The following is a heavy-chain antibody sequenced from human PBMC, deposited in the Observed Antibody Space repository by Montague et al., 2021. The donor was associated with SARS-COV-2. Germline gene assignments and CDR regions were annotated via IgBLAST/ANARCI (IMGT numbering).Heavy chain of an antibody. D-gene: IGHD4-17*01. J-gene: IGHJ3*02. CDR3: ARELGRTGAFDI. Sequence: SLRLSCAASGFTVSRYDMPWVRQAPVKGLEWVSSITSSGDYIWYXDSLKGRFTGSRDNAKNSVYLQMSSLRDEDTAVYYCARELGRTGAFDIWGQGTAVTVSS. CDR1: GFTVSRYD. V-gene: IGHV3-21*01. CDR2: ITSSGDYI.